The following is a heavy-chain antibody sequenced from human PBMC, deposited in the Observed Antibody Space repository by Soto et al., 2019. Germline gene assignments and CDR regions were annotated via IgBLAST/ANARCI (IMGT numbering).Heavy chain of an antibody. D-gene: IGHD3-16*02. CDR2: INHSGST. Sequence: ASETLSLTCAGYGGSFSGYYWSWVRPPPGKGLEWIGEINHSGSTNYNPSLKSRVTISVDTSKNQFSLKLSSVTAADTAVYYCATRYYDYIWGSYRFDFDYWGQGTLVTVSS. V-gene: IGHV4-34*01. J-gene: IGHJ4*02. CDR3: ATRYYDYIWGSYRFDFDY. CDR1: GGSFSGYY.